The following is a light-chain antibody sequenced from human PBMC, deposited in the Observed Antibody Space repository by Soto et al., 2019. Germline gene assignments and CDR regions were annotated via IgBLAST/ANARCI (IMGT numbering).Light chain of an antibody. V-gene: IGLV1-44*01. CDR3: AAWDDSLNGAV. J-gene: IGLJ7*01. CDR1: SSNIGSNT. Sequence: QSVLTQPPSASGTPGQRVTISCSGSSSNIGSNTVNWFQQLPGTAPKHLIYSNNQRPSGVPDRFSGSKSGTSASLAISGLQSEDEAEYYCAAWDDSLNGAVFGGGTQLTVL. CDR2: SNN.